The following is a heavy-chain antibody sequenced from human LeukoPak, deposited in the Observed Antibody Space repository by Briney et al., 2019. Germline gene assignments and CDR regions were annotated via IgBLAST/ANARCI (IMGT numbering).Heavy chain of an antibody. CDR1: GYTFTDYN. D-gene: IGHD3-22*01. J-gene: IGHJ5*02. Sequence: ASVKISCKVSGYTFTDYNMHWVQQAPGKGLEWMGLVDPEDGETIYAEKFQGRVTITADTSTDTAYMELSSLRSEDTAVYYCATSFPYYYDSSGHYTRYNWFDPWGQGTLVTVSS. CDR3: ATSFPYYYDSSGHYTRYNWFDP. CDR2: VDPEDGET. V-gene: IGHV1-69-2*01.